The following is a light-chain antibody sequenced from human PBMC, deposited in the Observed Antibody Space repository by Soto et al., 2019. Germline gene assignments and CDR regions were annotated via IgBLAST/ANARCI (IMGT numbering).Light chain of an antibody. V-gene: IGKV3-11*01. CDR1: QSVSSN. CDR2: GAS. J-gene: IGKJ1*01. Sequence: EIVMTQSPATLSVSPGERATLSCRASQSVSSNLAWYQQKPGQAPRLLIYGASSRATGIPDRFSGSGSGTDFTLTISSLEPEDFAVYYCQQRSNWSPWTFGQGTKVDIK. CDR3: QQRSNWSPWT.